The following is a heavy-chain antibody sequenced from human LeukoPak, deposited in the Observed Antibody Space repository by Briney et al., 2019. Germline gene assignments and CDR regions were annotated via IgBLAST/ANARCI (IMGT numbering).Heavy chain of an antibody. Sequence: GGSLRLSCAASGFTFSDYYMSWIRQAPGKGLEWVSYISSSGSTIYYADSVKGRFTISRDNAKNSLYLQMNSLRAEDTAVYYCAREMATVVTYGSAFDIWGQGTMVPVSS. D-gene: IGHD4-23*01. J-gene: IGHJ3*02. CDR3: AREMATVVTYGSAFDI. CDR2: ISSSGSTI. CDR1: GFTFSDYY. V-gene: IGHV3-11*04.